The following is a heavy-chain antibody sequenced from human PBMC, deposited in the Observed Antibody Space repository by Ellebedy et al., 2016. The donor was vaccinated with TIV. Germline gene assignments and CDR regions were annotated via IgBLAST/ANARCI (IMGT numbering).Heavy chain of an antibody. V-gene: IGHV4-59*01. D-gene: IGHD2-21*02. CDR3: ARGLVVVTAIPGPVPGGFDY. J-gene: IGHJ4*02. Sequence: SETLSLTXTVSGGSISSYYWSWIRQPPGKGLEWIGYIYYSGSTNYNPSLKSRVTISVDTSKNQFSLKLSSVTAADTAVYYCARGLVVVTAIPGPVPGGFDYWGQGTLVTVSS. CDR2: IYYSGST. CDR1: GGSISSYY.